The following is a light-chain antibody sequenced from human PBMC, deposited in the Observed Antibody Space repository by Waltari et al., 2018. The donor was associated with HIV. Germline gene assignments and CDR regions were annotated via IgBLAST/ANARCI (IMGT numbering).Light chain of an antibody. CDR2: DVI. V-gene: IGLV2-14*03. J-gene: IGLJ3*02. Sequence: QSALTQPASVSGSPGQSFTISCTGTSSDIGGYNYVPWYQQHPGKPPKVLIYDVINRPSGISDRFSGSKSGSTASLTISGLQAEDEADYYCASYTARSIPWVFGGGTKLTVV. CDR1: SSDIGGYNY. CDR3: ASYTARSIPWV.